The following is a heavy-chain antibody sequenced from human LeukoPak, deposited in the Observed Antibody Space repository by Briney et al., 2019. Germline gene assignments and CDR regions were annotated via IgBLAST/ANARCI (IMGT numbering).Heavy chain of an antibody. CDR2: IYSGGST. V-gene: IGHV3-53*01. CDR3: ARGLAGYN. CDR1: GFTVSSNH. D-gene: IGHD1-1*01. J-gene: IGHJ4*02. Sequence: GGSQRLSCAASGFTVSSNHMSWVRQAPGKGLEWVSVIYSGGSTDYADSVKGRFTISRDNLKNTLYLQMNTLRAEDTAVYYCARGLAGYNWGQGTLVTVSS.